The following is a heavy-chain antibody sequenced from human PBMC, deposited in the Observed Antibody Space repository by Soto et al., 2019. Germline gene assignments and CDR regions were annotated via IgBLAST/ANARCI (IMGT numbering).Heavy chain of an antibody. V-gene: IGHV4-61*01. CDR1: GGSVSSGSYY. Sequence: PSETLSLTCTVSGGSVSSGSYYWSWIRQPPGKGLEWIGYIYYSGSTNYNPSLKSRVTISVDTSKNQFSLKLSSVTAADTAVYYCARGYRGYYFAYWGQGTLVTVSS. D-gene: IGHD1-26*01. CDR2: IYYSGST. CDR3: ARGYRGYYFAY. J-gene: IGHJ4*02.